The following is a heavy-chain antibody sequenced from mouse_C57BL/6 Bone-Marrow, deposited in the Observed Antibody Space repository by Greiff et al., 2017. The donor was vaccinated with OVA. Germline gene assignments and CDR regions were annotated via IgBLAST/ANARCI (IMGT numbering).Heavy chain of an antibody. J-gene: IGHJ1*03. V-gene: IGHV5-15*01. CDR3: ARRPYYSNYGYFDV. CDR2: ISNLAYSI. CDR1: GFTFSDYG. Sequence: EVQLQESGGGLVQPGGSLKLSCAASGFTFSDYGMAWVRQAPRKGPEWVAFISNLAYSIYYADTVTGRFTISRENAKNTLYLEMSSLRSEDTAMYYCARRPYYSNYGYFDVWGTGTTVTVSS. D-gene: IGHD2-5*01.